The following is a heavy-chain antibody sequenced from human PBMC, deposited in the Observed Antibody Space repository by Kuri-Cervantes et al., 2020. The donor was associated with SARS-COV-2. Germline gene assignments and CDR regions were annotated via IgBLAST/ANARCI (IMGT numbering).Heavy chain of an antibody. Sequence: GESLKISCAASGFTFSNARMSWVRQAPGKGLEWVGRIKSKTDGETTDYAAPVKGRFTISRDDSKNTLILQMNSLKTEDTAVHYCTARSLITIFGVVTVGGDYFDYWGQGTLVTVSS. D-gene: IGHD3-3*01. CDR2: IKSKTDGETT. CDR1: GFTFSNAR. CDR3: TARSLITIFGVVTVGGDYFDY. V-gene: IGHV3-15*01. J-gene: IGHJ4*01.